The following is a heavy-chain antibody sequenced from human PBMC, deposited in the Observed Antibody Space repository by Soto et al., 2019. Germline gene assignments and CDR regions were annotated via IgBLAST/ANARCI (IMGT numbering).Heavy chain of an antibody. CDR2: ISSSSSYT. V-gene: IGHV3-11*06. CDR3: ARDRSPMSGYDSASYYYYYGMDV. D-gene: IGHD3-3*01. CDR1: GFTFSDYY. J-gene: IGHJ6*02. Sequence: QVQLVESGGGLVKPGGSLRLSCAASGFTFSDYYMSWIRQAPGKGLEWVSYISSSSSYTNYADSVKGRFTISRDNAKNSLYLQMNSLRAEDTAVYYCARDRSPMSGYDSASYYYYYGMDVWGQGTTVTVSS.